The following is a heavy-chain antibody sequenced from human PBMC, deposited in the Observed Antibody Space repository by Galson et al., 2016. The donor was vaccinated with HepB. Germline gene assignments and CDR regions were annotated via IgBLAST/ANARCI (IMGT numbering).Heavy chain of an antibody. Sequence: PALVKPTQTLTLTCTFSGVSLNTGAAGVGWIRQPPGKALEWLALVYWDGDTRYNPSLRSRLNITKDTSKSQVFLTVTDMDPMDTGTYYCAHRRGPAAGTFDNWGQGTVVTVSS. CDR3: AHRRGPAAGTFDN. CDR2: VYWDGDT. V-gene: IGHV2-5*02. J-gene: IGHJ4*02. CDR1: GVSLNTGAAG. D-gene: IGHD6-13*01.